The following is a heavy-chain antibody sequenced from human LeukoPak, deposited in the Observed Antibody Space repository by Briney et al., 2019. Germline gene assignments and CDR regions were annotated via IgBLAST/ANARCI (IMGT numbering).Heavy chain of an antibody. D-gene: IGHD2-2*01. CDR2: ISGSGGST. Sequence: GGSLRLSCAASRFTFSSYAMSWVRQAPGKGPEWVSAISGSGGSTYYADSVKGRFTISRDNSKNTLYLQMNSLRAEDTAVYYCAKAMPFVVVPAALFDYWGQGTLVTVSS. J-gene: IGHJ4*02. V-gene: IGHV3-23*01. CDR3: AKAMPFVVVPAALFDY. CDR1: RFTFSSYA.